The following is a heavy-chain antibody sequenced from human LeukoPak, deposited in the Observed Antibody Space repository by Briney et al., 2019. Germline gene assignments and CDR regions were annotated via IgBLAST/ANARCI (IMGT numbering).Heavy chain of an antibody. CDR2: IKQDGSEK. Sequence: GGSLRLSCAASGFTFSSYWMSWVRQAPGKGLEWVANIKQDGSEKYYVDSVKGRFTISRDNAKNSLYLQMDSLRAEDTAVYYCARDPVQDYYDSGDSDYWGQGTLVTVSS. D-gene: IGHD3-22*01. CDR3: ARDPVQDYYDSGDSDY. J-gene: IGHJ4*02. CDR1: GFTFSSYW. V-gene: IGHV3-7*01.